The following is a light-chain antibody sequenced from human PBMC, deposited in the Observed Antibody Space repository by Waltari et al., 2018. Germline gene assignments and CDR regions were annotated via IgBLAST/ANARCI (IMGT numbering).Light chain of an antibody. CDR3: LQDYAYPRT. CDR1: QGIRSD. J-gene: IGKJ3*01. Sequence: TCRARQGIRSDLGLYQLRSGKAPKLLLYAASRLHSGVPSRFSGGGSGTDFTLTISSLQPEDFATYYCLQDYAYPRTFGPGT. CDR2: AAS. V-gene: IGKV1-6*01.